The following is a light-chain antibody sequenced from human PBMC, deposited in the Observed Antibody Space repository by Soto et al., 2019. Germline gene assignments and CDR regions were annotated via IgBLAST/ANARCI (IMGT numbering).Light chain of an antibody. CDR2: GAS. CDR1: QSVSSSY. V-gene: IGKV3-20*01. CDR3: QQYGSSPPIT. J-gene: IGKJ5*01. Sequence: EIVLTQSPGTLFLSPGERATLSWRASQSVSSSYLAWYQQKPGQAPSLIIYGASSRANGIPDRFSGSGSGTDFTLTISRLEPEDFAAYYCQQYGSSPPITFGQGTRLEIK.